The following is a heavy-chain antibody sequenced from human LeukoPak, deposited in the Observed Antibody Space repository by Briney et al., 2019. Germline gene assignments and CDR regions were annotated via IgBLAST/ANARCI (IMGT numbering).Heavy chain of an antibody. V-gene: IGHV3-21*01. J-gene: IGHJ4*02. Sequence: NPGGSLRLSCAASGFTFSSYSMNWVRQAPGKGLEWVSSISSSSSYIYYADSVKGRFTISRDNAKNSLYLQMNSLSAEDTAVYYCASFRSSVAGIRLFDYWGQGTLVTVSS. CDR2: ISSSSSYI. CDR1: GFTFSSYS. D-gene: IGHD6-19*01. CDR3: ASFRSSVAGIRLFDY.